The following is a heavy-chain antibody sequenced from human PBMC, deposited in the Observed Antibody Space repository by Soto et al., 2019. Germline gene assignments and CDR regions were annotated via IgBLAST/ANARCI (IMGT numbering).Heavy chain of an antibody. D-gene: IGHD2-2*01. J-gene: IGHJ4*02. CDR3: AKGGHCSSSSCRRIYYFDY. V-gene: IGHV3-23*01. Sequence: GGSLRLSCAASGFTFSSYAMSWVRQARGKGLEWVSGISGSGGSTYYADSVKGRFTISRDNSKNTLYLQMNSLRAEDTAVYYCAKGGHCSSSSCRRIYYFDYWGQGALVTVSS. CDR2: ISGSGGST. CDR1: GFTFSSYA.